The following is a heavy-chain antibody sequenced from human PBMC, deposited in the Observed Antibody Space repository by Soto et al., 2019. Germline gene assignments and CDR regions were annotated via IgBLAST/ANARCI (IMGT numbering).Heavy chain of an antibody. Sequence: PGGSLRLSCVASGYTFNSHEMNWIRQTPGKRLERISSVSGSGTTKYADSVKGRFTISRDNAHKSIYLQMNSLRVEDTGVYYCARGGIHWGQGALVTVSS. CDR3: ARGGIH. CDR1: GYTFNSHE. CDR2: VSGSGTT. J-gene: IGHJ4*02. D-gene: IGHD6-13*01. V-gene: IGHV3-48*03.